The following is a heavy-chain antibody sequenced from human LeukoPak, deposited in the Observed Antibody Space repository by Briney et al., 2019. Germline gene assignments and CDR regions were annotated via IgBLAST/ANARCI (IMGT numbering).Heavy chain of an antibody. J-gene: IGHJ6*03. CDR3: AELGITMIGGV. CDR2: ISGIGDST. D-gene: IGHD3-10*02. Sequence: GGTLRLSCAASVFTFNKYGMSGVRQAPGKGLDGVSSISGIGDSTYYADSVKDRFTISRDNSKNTLYLQMNSMRAEDTAVYYCAELGITMIGGVWGKGTTVTISS. V-gene: IGHV3-23*01. CDR1: VFTFNKYG.